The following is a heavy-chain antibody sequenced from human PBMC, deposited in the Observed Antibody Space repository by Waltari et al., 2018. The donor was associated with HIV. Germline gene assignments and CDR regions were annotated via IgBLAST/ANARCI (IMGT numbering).Heavy chain of an antibody. J-gene: IGHJ4*02. CDR2: ISHSGTT. CDR3: ASTYYDLLEGWYFDF. Sequence: QVQLQESGPGLVKPSETLSPTCSVSDYSITSGYYWGWIRQSPGRGLEWIGSISHSGTTVYSPSLKSRVTLFRDTSKNQFFLKLTSATAEDTAVYYCASTYYDLLEGWYFDFWGQGRLVTVSS. V-gene: IGHV4-38-2*02. D-gene: IGHD3-3*01. CDR1: DYSITSGYY.